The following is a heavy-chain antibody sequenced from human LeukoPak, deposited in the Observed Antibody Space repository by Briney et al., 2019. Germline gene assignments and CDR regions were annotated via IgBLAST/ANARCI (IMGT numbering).Heavy chain of an antibody. V-gene: IGHV1-2*02. D-gene: IGHD6-19*01. CDR2: INPSSGVT. Sequence: ASVKVSCKASGYTFTGYYMHWVRQAPGQGLGWMGWINPSSGVTNYAQIFQGRVTMTRDTSISTAYMELSRLRSDDTAVYYCARDGWYISYMDVWGKGTTVTVSS. J-gene: IGHJ6*03. CDR1: GYTFTGYY. CDR3: ARDGWYISYMDV.